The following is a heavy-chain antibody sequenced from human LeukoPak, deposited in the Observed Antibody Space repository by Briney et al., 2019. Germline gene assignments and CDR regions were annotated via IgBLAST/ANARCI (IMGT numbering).Heavy chain of an antibody. CDR1: GGSFSGYY. CDR2: IYYSGNT. V-gene: IGHV4-39*07. D-gene: IGHD4-17*01. CDR3: ARDPGDYPSGKVYFDY. J-gene: IGHJ4*02. Sequence: SETLSLTCTVSGGSFSGYYWGWIRQPPGKGLEWIGSIYYSGNTYYNPSLESRVTISVDTSKNQFSLKLNSVTAADTAVYYCARDPGDYPSGKVYFDYWGQGTLVTVSS.